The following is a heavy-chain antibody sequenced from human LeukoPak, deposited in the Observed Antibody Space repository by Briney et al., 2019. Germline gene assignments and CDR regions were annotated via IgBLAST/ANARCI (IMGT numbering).Heavy chain of an antibody. Sequence: ASVKVSCKASGYTFTSYGISWVRQAPGQGLEWMGWINPNSGGTNYAQKFQGRVTMTRDTSISTAYMELSRLRSDDTAVYYCASQGGYYDSSGYYYAIWGQGTLVTVSS. CDR3: ASQGGYYDSSGYYYAI. J-gene: IGHJ4*02. D-gene: IGHD3-22*01. CDR2: INPNSGGT. CDR1: GYTFTSYG. V-gene: IGHV1-2*02.